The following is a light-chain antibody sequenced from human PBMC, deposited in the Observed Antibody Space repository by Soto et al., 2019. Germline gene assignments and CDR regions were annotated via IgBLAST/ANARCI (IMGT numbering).Light chain of an antibody. J-gene: IGKJ2*01. V-gene: IGKV3-20*01. Sequence: EIVLTQSPGILSLSPGERATLSCRASQSVTSTYLAWYQQKPGQAPRLLVYGASSRATGIPDRFSASGSGTDFTLTISRLEPEDFAVYYCQHYFGWPPEYPFGQGTKLEIK. CDR3: QHYFGWPPEYP. CDR2: GAS. CDR1: QSVTSTY.